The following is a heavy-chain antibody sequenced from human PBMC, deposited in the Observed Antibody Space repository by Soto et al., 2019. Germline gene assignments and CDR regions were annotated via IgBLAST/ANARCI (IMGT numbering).Heavy chain of an antibody. CDR1: GVTFNRQD. D-gene: IGHD5-12*01. V-gene: IGHV1-69*13. CDR3: ATSEGRAGYSFDY. Sequence: GASVKVSCKASGVTFNRQDMRWVRQAPGQGLEWMGGIIPMFGTPHYAEKFQDRVTITADEATGTAYLELSSLTPEDTAVYYCATSEGRAGYSFDYRGPGTLVTVSS. J-gene: IGHJ4*02. CDR2: IIPMFGTP.